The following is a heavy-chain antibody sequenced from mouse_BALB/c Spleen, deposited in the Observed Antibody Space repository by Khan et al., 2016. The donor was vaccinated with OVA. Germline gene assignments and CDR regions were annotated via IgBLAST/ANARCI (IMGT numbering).Heavy chain of an antibody. Sequence: EVQLQQSGPELVKPGASVKISCKASGYSFTGYNMNWVKQSHGQSLEWIGNIDPSYGGASYNQKFKGKATLTVDKSSSPAYMHLKRLTYEDAAVYYCTRGDGNNVGSYFDYWGQGTTLTVSS. CDR1: GYSFTGYN. CDR2: IDPSYGGA. D-gene: IGHD2-1*01. J-gene: IGHJ2*01. CDR3: TRGDGNNVGSYFDY. V-gene: IGHV1S135*01.